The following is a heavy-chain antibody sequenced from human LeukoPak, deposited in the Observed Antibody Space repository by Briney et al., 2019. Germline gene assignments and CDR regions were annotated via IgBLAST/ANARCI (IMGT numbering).Heavy chain of an antibody. CDR2: IRYDGTDK. CDR3: ASYYASGLFDY. J-gene: IGHJ4*02. V-gene: IGHV3-30*02. D-gene: IGHD3-10*01. CDR1: GFTFSRYA. Sequence: GGSLRLSCAASGFTFSRYAMHWVRQAPGKGLEWVASIRYDGTDKYYQDSVKGRFTISRDNSKSTLYLQMNSLRADDAALYYCASYYASGLFDYWGQGTLVPVSS.